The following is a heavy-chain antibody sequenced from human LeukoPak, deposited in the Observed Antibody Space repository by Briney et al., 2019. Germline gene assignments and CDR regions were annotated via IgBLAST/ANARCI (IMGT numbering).Heavy chain of an antibody. J-gene: IGHJ4*02. V-gene: IGHV4-30-4*08. CDR2: IYYSGST. D-gene: IGHD7-27*01. CDR3: ARSGLGICSFDY. Sequence: SQTLSLTCTVSGGSISSGDYYWSWIRQPPGKGLEWIGYIYYSGSTYYNPSLKSRVTISVDTSKNQFSLKLSSVTAADTAVYYCARSGLGICSFDYWGQGTLVTVSS. CDR1: GGSISSGDYY.